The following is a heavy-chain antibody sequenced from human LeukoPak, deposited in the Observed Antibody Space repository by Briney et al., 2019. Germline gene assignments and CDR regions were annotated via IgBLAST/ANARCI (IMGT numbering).Heavy chain of an antibody. D-gene: IGHD2-15*01. Sequence: ASVKVSCKASGYTFTGCYMHWVRQAPGQGLEWLGLINPNSGGTNYPQKFQGWVTMTRDTSISTAYMELSRLRSDDTAVYYCARSTCSGGSCYDYWGQGTLVTVSS. J-gene: IGHJ4*02. CDR1: GYTFTGCY. CDR2: INPNSGGT. CDR3: ARSTCSGGSCYDY. V-gene: IGHV1-2*04.